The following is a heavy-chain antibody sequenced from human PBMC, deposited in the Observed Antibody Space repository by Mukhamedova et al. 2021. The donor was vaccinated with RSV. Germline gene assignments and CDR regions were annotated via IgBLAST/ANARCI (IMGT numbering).Heavy chain of an antibody. CDR3: AKSNLFCNAGSCSLDY. CDR2: ISGGGGNT. D-gene: IGHD2-15*01. V-gene: IGHV3-23*01. J-gene: IGHJ4*02. Sequence: LRQAPGKGPEWVSTISGGGGNTYYADFVEGRFTISRDNSKNTLSLDTNSLRDEDTAVYYCAKSNLFCNAGSCSLDYWGQGTLVTVS.